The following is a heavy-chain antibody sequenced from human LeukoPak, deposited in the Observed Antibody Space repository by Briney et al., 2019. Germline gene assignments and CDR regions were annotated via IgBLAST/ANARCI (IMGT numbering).Heavy chain of an antibody. Sequence: GGSLRLSCAASGFTFSSYAMSWVRQAPGKGLEWVSAISGSGGSTYYADSVKGRFTISRDNSKNTLYLQMNSLRAEDTAVYYCAKARVITIFGVVRVPYYGMDVWGQGTTVTVSS. CDR3: AKARVITIFGVVRVPYYGMDV. V-gene: IGHV3-23*01. CDR2: ISGSGGST. CDR1: GFTFSSYA. D-gene: IGHD3-3*01. J-gene: IGHJ6*02.